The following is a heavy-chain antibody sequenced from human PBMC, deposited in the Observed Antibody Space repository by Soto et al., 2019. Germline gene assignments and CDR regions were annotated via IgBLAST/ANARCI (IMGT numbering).Heavy chain of an antibody. CDR2: IRSRANSYAT. V-gene: IGHV3-73*01. D-gene: IGHD5-12*01. CDR1: WFSFNGSA. Sequence: VGSLRLSCAASWFSFNGSAMHWVRQASGKGLEWVGRIRSRANSYATTYAASVKGRFTISRDHSENTASLHMNSLKTEDTAVYYCTTSDNDKFVDYWGQGVLVTVSS. CDR3: TTSDNDKFVDY. J-gene: IGHJ4*02.